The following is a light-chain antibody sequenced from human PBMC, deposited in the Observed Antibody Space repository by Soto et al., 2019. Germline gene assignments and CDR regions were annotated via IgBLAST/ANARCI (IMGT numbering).Light chain of an antibody. CDR1: KSVSSSY. V-gene: IGKV3-20*01. J-gene: IGKJ3*01. CDR2: GAS. Sequence: EIVLTQSPGNLSLSPGERATLSCRASKSVSSSYLAWYQQKPGQAPRLLIYGASSRATGIPDRFSGSGSGTDFTLTISRLEPEDFAVYYCQQYGSSPLFTFGPGTKVDIK. CDR3: QQYGSSPLFT.